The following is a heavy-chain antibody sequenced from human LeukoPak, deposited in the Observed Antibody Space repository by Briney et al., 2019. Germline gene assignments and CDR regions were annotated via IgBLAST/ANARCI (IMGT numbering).Heavy chain of an antibody. V-gene: IGHV3-7*01. Sequence: GGSLRLSCAASGFTFSTYWMNWVRQAPGKGLEWVANINQYGNEKYYVDSVKGRFTISRDNGKNSLYLEMNSLRAEDTAVYYCATGVEMDRGVIINGHLDYWGQGTLVTASS. CDR1: GFTFSTYW. CDR3: ATGVEMDRGVIINGHLDY. D-gene: IGHD3-10*01. CDR2: INQYGNEK. J-gene: IGHJ4*02.